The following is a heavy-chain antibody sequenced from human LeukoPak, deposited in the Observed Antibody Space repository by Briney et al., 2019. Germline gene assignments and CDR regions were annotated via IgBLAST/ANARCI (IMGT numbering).Heavy chain of an antibody. D-gene: IGHD3-10*01. CDR2: TYYRSKWYN. CDR1: GDSVSSNSAA. V-gene: IGHV6-1*01. J-gene: IGHJ4*02. CDR3: ARGEYYYGSGSYSTELGY. Sequence: SQTLSLTCAISGDSVSSNSAAWNWIRQSPSRGLERLGRTYYRSKWYNDYAVSVKSRITINPDTSKNQFSLQLNSVTPEDTAVYYCARGEYYYGSGSYSTELGYWGQGTLVTVSS.